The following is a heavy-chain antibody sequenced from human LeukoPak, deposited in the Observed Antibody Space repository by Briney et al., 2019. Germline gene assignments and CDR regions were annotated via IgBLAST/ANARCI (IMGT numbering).Heavy chain of an antibody. CDR1: GGSISSSSYY. Sequence: PSETLSLTCTVSGGSISSSSYYWGWIRQPPGKGLEWIGSIYYSGSTYYNPSLKSRVTKSVDTSKNQFSLKLSSVTAADTAVYYCASGSKAAAHFDYWGQGTLVTVSS. CDR3: ASGSKAAAHFDY. V-gene: IGHV4-39*07. CDR2: IYYSGST. J-gene: IGHJ4*02. D-gene: IGHD6-13*01.